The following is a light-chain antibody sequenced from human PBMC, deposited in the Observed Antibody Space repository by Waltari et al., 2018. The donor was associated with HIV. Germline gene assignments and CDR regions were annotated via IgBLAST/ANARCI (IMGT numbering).Light chain of an antibody. V-gene: IGLV2-8*01. CDR2: EVN. CDR1: SSDVGGYDY. J-gene: IGLJ2*01. CDR3: SSYAGRNTLL. Sequence: QSALTQPPSASGSPGQSVTISCPGTSSDVGGYDYVSWYQQHPGNAPKLMVSEVNKRPSGVPDRDAGSRTGNTASLTVSGLQAEDEAHYYCSSYAGRNTLLFGGGTKLTVL.